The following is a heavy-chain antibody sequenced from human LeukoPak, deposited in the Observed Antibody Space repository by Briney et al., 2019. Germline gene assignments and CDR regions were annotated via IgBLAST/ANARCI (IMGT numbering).Heavy chain of an antibody. CDR1: RGSISSGFYY. D-gene: IGHD5-12*01. J-gene: IGHJ6*03. CDR2: IYTSGST. V-gene: IGHV4-61*02. Sequence: SEALSLTCTVSRGSISSGFYYWNWIRQPAGKGLEWIGRIYTSGSTNYNPSLKSRVTMSVDTSKNQFSLKLSSVTAADTAVYYCARNGVATLYYYYMDVWGKGTTVTVSS. CDR3: ARNGVATLYYYYMDV.